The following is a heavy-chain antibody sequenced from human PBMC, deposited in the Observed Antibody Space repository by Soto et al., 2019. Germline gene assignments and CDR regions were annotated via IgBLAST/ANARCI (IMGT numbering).Heavy chain of an antibody. CDR3: ARGIVRGGFDI. CDR2: IYDTWTT. D-gene: IGHD3-10*02. J-gene: IGHJ3*02. CDR1: GGSMSENDYY. Sequence: QVQLQEAGPGLVRPSQTLSLTCTVAGGSMSENDYYWSWLRQSPGQGLQWIGYIYDTWTTSYSPSLQSRVTMSADTSRNQFSLKLTSVTAADTALYFCARGIVRGGFDIWGKGTLVTVSS. V-gene: IGHV4-30-4*01.